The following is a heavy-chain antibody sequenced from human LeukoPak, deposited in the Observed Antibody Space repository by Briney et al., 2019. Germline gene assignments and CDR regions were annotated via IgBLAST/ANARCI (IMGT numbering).Heavy chain of an antibody. CDR3: AKVCSSGWDGGDVFDI. CDR1: RFTFSSYA. D-gene: IGHD6-19*01. V-gene: IGHV3-23*01. J-gene: IGHJ3*02. Sequence: GGSLRRYCAASRFTFSSYAMSWVRRAPGKGLEWVSAITGSGGTTYYADSVKGRITVSRDKSKTTLYLQINSLGAEDTAVYYCAKVCSSGWDGGDVFDIWGQGTMVTVSS. CDR2: ITGSGGTT.